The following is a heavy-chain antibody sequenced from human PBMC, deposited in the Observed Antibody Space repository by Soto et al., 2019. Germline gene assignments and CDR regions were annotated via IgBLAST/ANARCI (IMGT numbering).Heavy chain of an antibody. CDR3: PSDLMATITDKETN. CDR2: INPNSGDT. J-gene: IGHJ4*02. Sequence: ASVKVSCKASGYTFTGYYMHWVRQAPGQGLEVMGWINPNSGDTNYEEKFQGRGTMTRDTAISTAYMGLSRLRSDEMALYYCPSDLMATITDKETNRGQGALVTVSS. D-gene: IGHD5-12*01. V-gene: IGHV1-2*02. CDR1: GYTFTGYY.